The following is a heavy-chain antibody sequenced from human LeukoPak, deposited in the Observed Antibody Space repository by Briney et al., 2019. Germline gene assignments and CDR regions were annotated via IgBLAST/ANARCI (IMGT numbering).Heavy chain of an antibody. J-gene: IGHJ6*03. CDR2: IYTSGST. V-gene: IGHV4-61*02. Sequence: PSETLSLTCTVSGGSISSGSYYWSWIRQPAGKGLDWIGRIYTSGSTNYNPSLKSRVTISVDTSKNQFSLKLSSVTAADTAVYYCARDYAVPYYYYMDVWGKGTTVTVSS. CDR1: GGSISSGSYY. D-gene: IGHD4-17*01. CDR3: ARDYAVPYYYYMDV.